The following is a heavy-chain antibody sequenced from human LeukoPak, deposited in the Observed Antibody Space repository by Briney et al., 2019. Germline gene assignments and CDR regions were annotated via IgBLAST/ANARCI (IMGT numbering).Heavy chain of an antibody. J-gene: IGHJ4*02. CDR2: IYYSGST. CDR1: GDSISSSSYY. CDR3: ARVGLVGATASGLASFDY. V-gene: IGHV4-39*01. Sequence: SETLSLTCAVSGDSISSSSYYWGWIRQPPGKGLEWIGSIYYSGSTYYNPSLKSRVTISVGTSKNQLSLKLTSVTAADTAVYYCARVGLVGATASGLASFDYWGQGTLVTVSS. D-gene: IGHD1-26*01.